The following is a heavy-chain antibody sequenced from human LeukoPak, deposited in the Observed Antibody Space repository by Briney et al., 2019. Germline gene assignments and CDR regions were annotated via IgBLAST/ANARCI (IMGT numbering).Heavy chain of an antibody. V-gene: IGHV3-48*03. J-gene: IGHJ4*02. Sequence: GGSLRLSCAASGFTYSSYEMNWVRQAPGKGLEWVSYISSGSTIYYADSVKGRFTISRDNAKNTLYLQMNSLRAEDTAVYYCARLGNHGYWGQGTLVTVSS. CDR2: ISSGSTI. CDR3: ARLGNHGY. D-gene: IGHD1-14*01. CDR1: GFTYSSYE.